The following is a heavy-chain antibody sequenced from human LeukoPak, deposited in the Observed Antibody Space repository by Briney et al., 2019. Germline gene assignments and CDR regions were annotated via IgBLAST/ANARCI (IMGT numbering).Heavy chain of an antibody. V-gene: IGHV1-46*01. J-gene: IGHJ4*02. CDR3: ARDMLTSSVDY. CDR2: INPSGGSP. D-gene: IGHD2-2*01. CDR1: RYTFTSYY. Sequence: ASVKVSCKASRYTFTSYYMHWVRQAPGQGLEWMGIINPSGGSPTYAQKFQGRVTMTRDTSTSTVYMELSSLTSEDTAVYYCARDMLTSSVDYWGQGTLVTVSS.